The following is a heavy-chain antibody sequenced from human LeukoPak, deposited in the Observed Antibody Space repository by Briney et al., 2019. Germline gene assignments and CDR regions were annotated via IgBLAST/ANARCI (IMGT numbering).Heavy chain of an antibody. CDR3: ARETMEGYYYYYMDV. V-gene: IGHV1-18*01. D-gene: IGHD1-1*01. CDR1: GYTFTSYG. J-gene: IGHJ6*03. CDR2: ISAYNGNT. Sequence: GASVKVSCKASGYTFTSYGISWVRQAPGQGLEWMGWISAYNGNTNYAQKLQGRVTMTTDTSTSTAYMELRSLRSDDTAVYYCARETMEGYYYYYMDVWGKGTTVTVSS.